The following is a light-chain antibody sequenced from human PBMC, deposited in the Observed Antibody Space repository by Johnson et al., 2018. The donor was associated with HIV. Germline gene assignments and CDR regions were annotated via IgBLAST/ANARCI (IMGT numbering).Light chain of an antibody. CDR3: GTWDSSLSANYV. J-gene: IGLJ1*01. CDR1: SSNIGNNY. Sequence: QSVLTQPPSMSAAPGQKVTISCSGSSSNIGNNYVSWYQQLPGTAPKLLIYENNKRPSGIPDRFSGSKSGTSATLAITGLQTGDEADYYCGTWDSSLSANYVVGTGTKVTVL. CDR2: ENN. V-gene: IGLV1-51*02.